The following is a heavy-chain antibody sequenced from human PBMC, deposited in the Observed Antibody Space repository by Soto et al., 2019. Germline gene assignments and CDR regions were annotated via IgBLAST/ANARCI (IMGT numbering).Heavy chain of an antibody. CDR2: FDPEDGET. Sequence: ASVKVSCKVSGYTLTELSMHWVRQAPGKGLEWMGGFDPEDGETIYAQKFQGRVTMTEDTSTDTAYMELSSLRSEDTAVYYWETARYWRGYYYYGMGVWGQGTTVTVSS. CDR1: GYTLTELS. V-gene: IGHV1-24*01. D-gene: IGHD2-8*02. J-gene: IGHJ6*02. CDR3: ETARYWRGYYYYGMGV.